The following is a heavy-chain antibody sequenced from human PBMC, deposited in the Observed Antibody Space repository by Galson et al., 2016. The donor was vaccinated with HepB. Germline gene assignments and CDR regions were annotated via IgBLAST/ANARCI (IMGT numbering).Heavy chain of an antibody. CDR1: GYTFTNYG. CDR3: ARDGIVLVPSATNYGMDV. J-gene: IGHJ6*02. V-gene: IGHV1-18*01. Sequence: SCKASGYTFTNYGLVWVRQAPGQRLEWMGWINSYNGNINYAQKSQGRVTMTTDTSTRTAYMELRSLRSDDTAVYYCARDGIVLVPSATNYGMDVWGQGTTVIVSS. CDR2: INSYNGNI. D-gene: IGHD2-15*01.